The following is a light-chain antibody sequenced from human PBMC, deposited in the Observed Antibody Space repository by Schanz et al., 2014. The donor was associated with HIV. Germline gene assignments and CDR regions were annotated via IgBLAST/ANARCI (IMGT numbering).Light chain of an antibody. CDR2: DNN. Sequence: QSVLTQPPSVSGAPGQRVTISCTGSSSNIGAGYDVHWYQQLPGAAPKLLIYDNNKRPSGIPDRFSASKSGTSASLDITGLQTGDEADYYCGAWDSSLSGGLFGGGTKLTVL. J-gene: IGLJ2*01. CDR3: GAWDSSLSGGL. V-gene: IGLV1-51*01. CDR1: SSNIGAGYD.